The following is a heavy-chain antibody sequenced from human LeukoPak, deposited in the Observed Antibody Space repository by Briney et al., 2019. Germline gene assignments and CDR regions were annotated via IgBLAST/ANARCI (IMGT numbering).Heavy chain of an antibody. CDR3: AKDRAVAGTYYFDY. Sequence: GSLRLSCAASGFTFRSYAMRWVRQAPGEGLEWVSAISGSGGSTYYADSVKGRFTISRDNSKNTLYLQMNSLRAEDTAVYYCAKDRAVAGTYYFDYWGQGTLVTVSS. J-gene: IGHJ4*02. CDR1: GFTFRSYA. V-gene: IGHV3-23*01. D-gene: IGHD6-19*01. CDR2: ISGSGGST.